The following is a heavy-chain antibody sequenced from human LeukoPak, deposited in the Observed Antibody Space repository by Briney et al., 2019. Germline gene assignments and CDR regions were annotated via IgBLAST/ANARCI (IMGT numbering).Heavy chain of an antibody. CDR1: GFTFSNYR. Sequence: GGSLRLSCAASGFTFSNYRMSWVRQAPGKGLEWVANIKQDGSEKFYVDSVKGRFTISRDDAENSLYLQMNILRAEDTAVYYCARHYGGNLIDYWGQGSLVTVSS. CDR2: IKQDGSEK. CDR3: ARHYGGNLIDY. V-gene: IGHV3-7*01. J-gene: IGHJ4*02. D-gene: IGHD4-23*01.